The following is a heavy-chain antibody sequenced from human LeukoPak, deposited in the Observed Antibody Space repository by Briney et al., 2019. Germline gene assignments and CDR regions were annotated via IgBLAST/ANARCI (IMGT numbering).Heavy chain of an antibody. Sequence: PSETLSLTCTVSGASISSDYWSWVRQAAGKGLEWIGRVYPNGTTHYNPSLKSRVTMSVDAPKMEFSLKLTSVTAADTAVYYCARTSITGATFFDSWGQGILVTVSS. CDR1: GASISSDY. CDR2: VYPNGTT. CDR3: ARTSITGATFFDS. J-gene: IGHJ4*02. V-gene: IGHV4-4*07. D-gene: IGHD1-26*01.